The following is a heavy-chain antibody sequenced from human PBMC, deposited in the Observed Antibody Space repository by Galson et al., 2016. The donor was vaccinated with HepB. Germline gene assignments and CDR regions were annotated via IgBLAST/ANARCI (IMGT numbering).Heavy chain of an antibody. Sequence: SVKVSCKASGYTFTNYAINWVRQAPGQGLEWMGRINTNNGNPTYAQGFRGRFVFSLDTFVGPAYLQISSVAAEDTAIYFCARDGAEVLDYWGQGTLVTVSS. CDR3: ARDGAEVLDY. V-gene: IGHV7-4-1*02. J-gene: IGHJ4*02. CDR1: GYTFTNYA. CDR2: INTNNGNP. D-gene: IGHD3-16*01.